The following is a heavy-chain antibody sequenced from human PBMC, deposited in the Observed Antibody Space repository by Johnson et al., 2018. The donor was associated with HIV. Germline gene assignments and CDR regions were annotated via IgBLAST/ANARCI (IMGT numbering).Heavy chain of an antibody. D-gene: IGHD5-24*01. CDR1: GFTFSSYA. Sequence: QMQLVESGGGVVQPGRSLRLSCAASGFTFSSYAMHWVRQAPGKGLEWVAVISYDGSDKYYADSVKGRFTISRDSSKNTLYLQMNSLRAEDTAVYYCARELEIAQGLDAFDIWGQGTMVTVSS. J-gene: IGHJ3*02. V-gene: IGHV3-30*04. CDR3: ARELEIAQGLDAFDI. CDR2: ISYDGSDK.